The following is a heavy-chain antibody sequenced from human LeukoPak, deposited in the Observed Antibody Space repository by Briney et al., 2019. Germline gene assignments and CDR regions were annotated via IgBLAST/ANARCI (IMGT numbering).Heavy chain of an antibody. V-gene: IGHV3-30*18. J-gene: IGHJ5*02. CDR2: ISYDGSNK. CDR1: GFTFSSYG. CDR3: AKDLGQWVVTSWFDP. Sequence: GGSLRLSCAASGFTFSSYGMHWVRQAPGKGLEWVAIISYDGSNKYYADSVKGRFTISRDNSKNTLYLHVNSLSAEDTAVYYCAKDLGQWVVTSWFDPWGQGTLVTVSS. D-gene: IGHD3-22*01.